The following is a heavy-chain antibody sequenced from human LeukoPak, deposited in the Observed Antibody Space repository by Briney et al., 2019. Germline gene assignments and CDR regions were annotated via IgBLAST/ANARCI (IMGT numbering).Heavy chain of an antibody. V-gene: IGHV3-66*01. J-gene: IGHJ4*02. CDR1: GFTVSSNY. Sequence: GGSLRLSCADSGFTVSSNYMRWVRQAPGKGLEWVSVIYSGGSTHYADSVKGRFTISRDNSKNTLYLQMNSLRAEDTAVYYCVKGTSAYYGSGSYLDPFDYWGQGTLVTVSS. CDR2: IYSGGST. CDR3: VKGTSAYYGSGSYLDPFDY. D-gene: IGHD3-10*01.